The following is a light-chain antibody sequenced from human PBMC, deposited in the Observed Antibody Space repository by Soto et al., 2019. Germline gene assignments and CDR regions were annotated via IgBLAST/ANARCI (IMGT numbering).Light chain of an antibody. CDR2: AAG. Sequence: DIQMTQSPSSLSASVGDRVTITCRASQGIRRDLGWFQQKPGKAPKRLIYAAGSLESGVPSRFSGSASGTEFTLTISSLQPEDFATYFCLQHKTYPWTFGQGTKVEIK. CDR1: QGIRRD. J-gene: IGKJ1*01. V-gene: IGKV1-17*01. CDR3: LQHKTYPWT.